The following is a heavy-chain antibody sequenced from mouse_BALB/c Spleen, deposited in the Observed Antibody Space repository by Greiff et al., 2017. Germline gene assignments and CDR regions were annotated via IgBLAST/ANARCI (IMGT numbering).Heavy chain of an antibody. D-gene: IGHD2-1*01. CDR2: IWAGGST. V-gene: IGHV2-9*02. CDR3: ARVGNYLRWYFDV. Sequence: VNVVESGPGLVAPSQSLSITCTVSGFSLTSYGVHWVRQPPGKGLEWLGVIWAGGSTNYNSALMSRLSISKDNSKSQVFLKMNSLQTDDTAMYYCARVGNYLRWYFDVWGAGTTVTVSS. CDR1: GFSLTSYG. J-gene: IGHJ1*01.